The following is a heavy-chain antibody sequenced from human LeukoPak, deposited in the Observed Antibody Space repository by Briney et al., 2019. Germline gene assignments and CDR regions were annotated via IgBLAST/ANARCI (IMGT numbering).Heavy chain of an antibody. J-gene: IGHJ4*02. Sequence: PSGTLSLTCAVSGGSISSSKWWSWVRQPPGKGLEWIGEIYHSESTNYNPSLKSRVTISVDKSKNQFSLKLSSVTAADTAVYYCARGGEQQLGHFDYWGQGTLVTVSS. CDR2: IYHSEST. CDR3: ARGGEQQLGHFDY. CDR1: GGSISSSKW. V-gene: IGHV4-4*02. D-gene: IGHD6-13*01.